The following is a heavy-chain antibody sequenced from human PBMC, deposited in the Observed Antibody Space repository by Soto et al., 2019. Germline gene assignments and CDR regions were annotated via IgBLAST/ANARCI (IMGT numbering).Heavy chain of an antibody. CDR1: GGPYSKYS. CDR3: AXSPLXXXYDSDGLDN. Sequence: QVQLVQSGTEVKKPGSSVTVSCKASGGPYSKYSISWVRQAPGQGLEWMGRIIPIFDIPNYAQKFQGRVTITADKSTSTVYMDLSSLRSEDTAVYYCAXSPLXXXYDSDGLDNWGQGTLVTVSS. D-gene: IGHD3-22*01. CDR2: IIPIFDIP. J-gene: IGHJ4*02. V-gene: IGHV1-69*02.